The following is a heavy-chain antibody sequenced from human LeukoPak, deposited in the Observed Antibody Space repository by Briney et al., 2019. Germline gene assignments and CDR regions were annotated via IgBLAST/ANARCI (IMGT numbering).Heavy chain of an antibody. J-gene: IGHJ6*02. D-gene: IGHD5-12*01. CDR3: ASGPHSGYDLGYYYYGMDV. CDR1: GYTFTGYY. V-gene: IGHV1-2*02. Sequence: RASVKVSCKASGYTFTGYYMHWVRQAPGQGLEWMGWINPNSGGTNYAQKFQGRVTMTRDTSISTAYMELSRLRSDDTAVYYCASGPHSGYDLGYYYYGMDVCGQGTTVTVSS. CDR2: INPNSGGT.